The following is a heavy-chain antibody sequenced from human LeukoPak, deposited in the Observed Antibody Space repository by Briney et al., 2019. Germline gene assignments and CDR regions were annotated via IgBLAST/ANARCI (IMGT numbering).Heavy chain of an antibody. V-gene: IGHV4-59*01. CDR1: GGSITNYY. CDR3: ARGKEVITMLRGLKPGYYFDY. Sequence: NSSETLSLTCTVSGGSITNYYWSWIRQPPGKVLEWVGYIHYSRSTKYKSSLKSRVTISVDTSKNQFSLKLNSVTAADTAVYYCARGKEVITMLRGLKPGYYFDYWGQGTLVTVSS. CDR2: IHYSRST. J-gene: IGHJ4*02. D-gene: IGHD3-10*01.